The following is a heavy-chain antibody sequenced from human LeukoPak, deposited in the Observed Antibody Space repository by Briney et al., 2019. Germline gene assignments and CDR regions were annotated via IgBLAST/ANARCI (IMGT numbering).Heavy chain of an antibody. CDR3: ARVNTIFGVVIPNWFDP. CDR2: IYTSGST. Sequence: SETLSLTCTVSGGSISSGSYYWSWIRQPAGKGLEWIGRIYTSGSTNYNPSLKSRVTISVDTSKNQFSLKLSSVTAADTAVYYCARVNTIFGVVIPNWFDPWGQGTLVTVSS. CDR1: GGSISSGSYY. D-gene: IGHD3-3*01. J-gene: IGHJ5*02. V-gene: IGHV4-61*02.